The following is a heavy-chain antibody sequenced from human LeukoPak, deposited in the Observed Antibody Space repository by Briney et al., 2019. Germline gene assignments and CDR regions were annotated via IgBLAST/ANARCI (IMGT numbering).Heavy chain of an antibody. Sequence: SETLSLTCTVSGGSISSGGYYWSWIRQHPGKGLEWIGYIYYSGSTYYNPSLKSRVTISVDTSKNQFSLKLSSVTAADTAVYYCAREDCSGGSCPFDPWGQGTLVAVSS. J-gene: IGHJ5*02. CDR1: GGSISSGGYY. V-gene: IGHV4-31*03. CDR3: AREDCSGGSCPFDP. D-gene: IGHD2-15*01. CDR2: IYYSGST.